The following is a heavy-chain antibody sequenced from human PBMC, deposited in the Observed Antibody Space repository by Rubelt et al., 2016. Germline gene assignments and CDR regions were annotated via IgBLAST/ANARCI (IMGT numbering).Heavy chain of an antibody. D-gene: IGHD3-3*01. CDR1: GYTFSTYG. CDR2: ISASHGNT. J-gene: IGHJ4*02. V-gene: IGHV1-18*04. Sequence: QVQLVQSGAEVKKPGASVKVSCKASGYTFSTYGISWVRQAPGQGLEWLGWISASHGNTDYAQRGQGSVNLTVQTSKSNGYMEAGGLESDGTAVYYWSGDRGNYDFWSGFGCFDYWGQGTLVHVSS. CDR3: SGDRGNYDFWSGFGCFDY.